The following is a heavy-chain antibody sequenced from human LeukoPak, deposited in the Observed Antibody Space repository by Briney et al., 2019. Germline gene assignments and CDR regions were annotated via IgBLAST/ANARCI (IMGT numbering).Heavy chain of an antibody. J-gene: IGHJ6*02. D-gene: IGHD6-13*01. CDR3: ARGGWDRYSSSWYYYYYGMDV. CDR2: INHSGIT. Sequence: SETLSLTCAVYGGSFSGYYWNWIRQPPGKGLEWIGEINHSGITNYNPSLKSRVIISVDTFKNQFSLKLTSMTAADTAVYYCARGGWDRYSSSWYYYYYGMDVWGQGTTVTVSS. CDR1: GGSFSGYY. V-gene: IGHV4-34*01.